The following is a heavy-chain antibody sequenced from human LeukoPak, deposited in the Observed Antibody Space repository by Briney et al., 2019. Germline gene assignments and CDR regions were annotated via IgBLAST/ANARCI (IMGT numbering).Heavy chain of an antibody. CDR1: GFTFSSYR. V-gene: IGHV3-21*01. Sequence: PGGSLRLSCAASGFTFSSYRMNWVRQAPGKGLECVSSISSSSSSIYYADSVKGRFTISRDDARESLYLQMNSLRAEDTAVYYCARTATDTGEFDYWGQGTLVTVSS. CDR3: ARTATDTGEFDY. J-gene: IGHJ4*02. CDR2: ISSSSSSI. D-gene: IGHD6-13*01.